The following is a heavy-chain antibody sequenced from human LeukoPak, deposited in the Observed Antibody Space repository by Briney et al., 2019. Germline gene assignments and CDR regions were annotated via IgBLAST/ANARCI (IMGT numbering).Heavy chain of an antibody. D-gene: IGHD1-1*01. V-gene: IGHV3-23*01. CDR3: AKDLRGIQLKDY. CDR2: ISGSGVST. CDR1: GFTVNSDY. Sequence: GGSLRLSCAASGFTVNSDYMSWVRQASGKGLAWVSTISGSGVSTYYADSVKGRFTISRDNSKNTLYLQMNSLRAEDTAVYYCAKDLRGIQLKDYWGQGTLVTVSS. J-gene: IGHJ4*02.